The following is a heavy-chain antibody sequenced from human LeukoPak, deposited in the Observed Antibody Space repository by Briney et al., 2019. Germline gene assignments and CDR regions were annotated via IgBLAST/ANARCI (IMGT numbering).Heavy chain of an antibody. CDR1: GGSISSYY. Sequence: SETLSLTCTVSGGSISSYYWSWIRQPPGKGLEWIGYIYYSGSTNYNPSLKSRVTISVDTSKNQFSLKLSPVTAADTAVYYCARGGRDGYNKCDYWGQGTLVTVPS. CDR3: ARGGRDGYNKCDY. CDR2: IYYSGST. V-gene: IGHV4-59*01. D-gene: IGHD5-24*01. J-gene: IGHJ4*02.